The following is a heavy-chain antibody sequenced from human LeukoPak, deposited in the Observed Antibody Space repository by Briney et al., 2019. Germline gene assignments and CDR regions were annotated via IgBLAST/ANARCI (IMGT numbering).Heavy chain of an antibody. Sequence: GRSLRLSCAASGFTFDDYAMHWVRQAPGKGLEWVSGISWNSGAIGCADSVKGRFTISRDNAKNSLYLQMSSLRAEDTALYYCAKGKYYDILTGPHDYWGQGTLVTVSS. CDR3: AKGKYYDILTGPHDY. CDR2: ISWNSGAI. D-gene: IGHD3-9*01. V-gene: IGHV3-9*01. CDR1: GFTFDDYA. J-gene: IGHJ4*02.